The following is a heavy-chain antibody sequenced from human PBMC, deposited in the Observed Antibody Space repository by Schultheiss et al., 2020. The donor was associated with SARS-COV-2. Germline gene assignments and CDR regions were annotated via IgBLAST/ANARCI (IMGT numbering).Heavy chain of an antibody. CDR2: ISSSSSYT. CDR3: ARGSTIIVVGVDY. D-gene: IGHD3-22*01. J-gene: IGHJ4*02. Sequence: GESLKISCAASGFTFSSYGMHWVRQAPGKGLEWVSSISSSSSYTNYADSVKGRFTISRDNSKNTLYLQMNSLRAKDTAVYYCARGSTIIVVGVDYWGQGTLVTVSS. CDR1: GFTFSSYG. V-gene: IGHV3-21*01.